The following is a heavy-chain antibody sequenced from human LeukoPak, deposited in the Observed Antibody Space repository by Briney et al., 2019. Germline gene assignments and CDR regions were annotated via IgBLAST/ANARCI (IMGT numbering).Heavy chain of an antibody. CDR2: ISGSDDTT. J-gene: IGHJ4*02. CDR1: GFTFSIYA. V-gene: IGHV3-23*01. CDR3: APRNNFPI. Sequence: PGGSLRLSCAASGFTFSIYAMSWVRQAPGKGLEWVSSISGSDDTTYYADSVKGRFTISRDNSKNTLYLQMSSLRAEDTALYYCAPRNNFPIWGQGTLVTVSS.